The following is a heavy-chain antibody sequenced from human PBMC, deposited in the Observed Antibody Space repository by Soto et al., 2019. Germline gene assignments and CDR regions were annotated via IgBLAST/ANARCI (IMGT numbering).Heavy chain of an antibody. V-gene: IGHV3-21*01. CDR2: ISGSSSYI. D-gene: IGHD3-9*01. CDR3: ARSYDILTGYSGFDY. Sequence: EVQLVESGGGLVKPGGSLRLSCAASGFTFSRYSMNWVRQAPGKGLEWVSSISGSSSYIYYADSVKGRFTISRENAKNSLYLQMNSLRAEDTAVYYCARSYDILTGYSGFDYWGQGTLVTVSS. CDR1: GFTFSRYS. J-gene: IGHJ4*02.